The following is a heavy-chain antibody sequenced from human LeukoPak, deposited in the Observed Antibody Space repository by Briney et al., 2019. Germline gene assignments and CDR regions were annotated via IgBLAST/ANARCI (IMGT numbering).Heavy chain of an antibody. CDR1: GFTFSSYA. Sequence: GGSLRLSCAASGFTFSSYAMHWVRQAPGKGLEWVAVISYDGSNKYYADSVKGRFTISRDNSKNTLYLQMNSLRAEDTAVYYCARAPGTPYFDYWGQGTLVTVSS. CDR3: ARAPGTPYFDY. V-gene: IGHV3-30*01. CDR2: ISYDGSNK. D-gene: IGHD2-15*01. J-gene: IGHJ4*02.